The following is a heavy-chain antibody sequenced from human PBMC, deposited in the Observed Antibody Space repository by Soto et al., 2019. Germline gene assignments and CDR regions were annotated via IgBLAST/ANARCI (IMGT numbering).Heavy chain of an antibody. V-gene: IGHV4-39*01. J-gene: IGHJ4*02. CDR3: ARQGWELRSPFDY. CDR1: GCSISSSSYY. Sequence: XETLSLTCTVAGCSISSSSYYWGWIRQPPGKGLEWIGSIYYSGSTYYNPSLKSRVTISVDTSKNQFSLKLSSVTAADTAVYYCARQGWELRSPFDYWGQGNLVTVSS. CDR2: IYYSGST. D-gene: IGHD1-26*01.